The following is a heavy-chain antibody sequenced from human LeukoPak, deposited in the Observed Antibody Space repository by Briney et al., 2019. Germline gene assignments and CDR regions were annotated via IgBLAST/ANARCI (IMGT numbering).Heavy chain of an antibody. CDR3: ARGAIVVVPAAIWGFDY. V-gene: IGHV4-34*01. CDR1: GGSFSGYY. CDR2: INHSGST. Sequence: PSVTLSLTCAVYGGSFSGYYWSWIRQPPGKGLEWIGEINHSGSTNYNPSLKSRVTISVDTSKNQFSLKLSSVTAADTAVYYCARGAIVVVPAAIWGFDYWGQGTLVTVSS. J-gene: IGHJ4*02. D-gene: IGHD2-2*02.